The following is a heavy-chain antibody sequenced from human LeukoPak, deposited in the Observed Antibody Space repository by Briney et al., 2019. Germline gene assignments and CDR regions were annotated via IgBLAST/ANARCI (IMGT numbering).Heavy chain of an antibody. Sequence: SETLSPICTVSGGSISSYYWSWIRQPAGKGLEWIGRIYTSGNTNYNPSLKSRVTMSVDASKNQFSLKLSSVTAADTAVYYCARIRHYCTNGVCYRQTIDYWGQGTLVTVSS. J-gene: IGHJ4*02. CDR2: IYTSGNT. CDR3: ARIRHYCTNGVCYRQTIDY. V-gene: IGHV4-4*07. CDR1: GGSISSYY. D-gene: IGHD2-8*01.